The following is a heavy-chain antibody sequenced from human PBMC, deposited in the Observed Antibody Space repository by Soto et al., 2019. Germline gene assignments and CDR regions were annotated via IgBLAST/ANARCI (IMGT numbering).Heavy chain of an antibody. D-gene: IGHD6-19*01. CDR3: ARDPLPDSSGWVGSYMDV. Sequence: QVQLVQSGAEVKKPGSSVKVSCKASGGTFSSYTISWVRQAPGQGLEWMGRIIPILGIANYAQKFQGRVTITADXXTXTXXMELSSLRSEDTAVYYCARDPLPDSSGWVGSYMDVWGQGTTVTVSS. V-gene: IGHV1-69*08. CDR1: GGTFSSYT. J-gene: IGHJ6*02. CDR2: IIPILGIA.